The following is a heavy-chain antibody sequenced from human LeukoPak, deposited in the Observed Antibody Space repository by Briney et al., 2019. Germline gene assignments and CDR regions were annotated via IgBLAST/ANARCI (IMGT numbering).Heavy chain of an antibody. CDR3: ARDRPNSSGWTPLDY. D-gene: IGHD6-19*01. J-gene: IGHJ4*02. CDR1: GGSISSGTYY. CDR2: IYYSGST. Sequence: SETLSLTCTVSGGSISSGTYYWGWIRQPPGKGLEWIGSIYYSGSTYYNPSLKSRVTVSVDTSKNQFSLRLSSVTAADTAVYYCARDRPNSSGWTPLDYWGQGTLVTVSS. V-gene: IGHV4-39*02.